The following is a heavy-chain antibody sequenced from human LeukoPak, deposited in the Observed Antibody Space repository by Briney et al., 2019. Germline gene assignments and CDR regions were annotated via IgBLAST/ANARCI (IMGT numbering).Heavy chain of an antibody. CDR3: ARVEMAMGNAFDI. CDR1: GYTFTSYG. Sequence: ASVKVSCKASGYTFTSYGISWVRQAPGQGLERMGWISAYNGNTNYAQKLQGRVTMTTDTSTSTAYMELRSLRSDGTAVYYCARVEMAMGNAFDIWGQGTMVTVSS. D-gene: IGHD5-24*01. J-gene: IGHJ3*02. CDR2: ISAYNGNT. V-gene: IGHV1-18*01.